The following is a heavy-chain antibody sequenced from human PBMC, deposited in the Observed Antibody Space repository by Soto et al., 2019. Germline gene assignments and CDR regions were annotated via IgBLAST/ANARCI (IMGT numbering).Heavy chain of an antibody. J-gene: IGHJ5*02. V-gene: IGHV4-59*01. CDR3: ARVLDWGSNYGPPPLEWWFDP. Sequence: PSETLSLTSTVSGGSISSYDWSWIRQPPGKGLEWIGYIYYSGSTNYNPSLKSRVTISVDTSKNQFSLKLSSVTAADTAVYYCARVLDWGSNYGPPPLEWWFDPWGQGTLVTVSS. CDR2: IYYSGST. CDR1: GGSISSYD. D-gene: IGHD4-4*01.